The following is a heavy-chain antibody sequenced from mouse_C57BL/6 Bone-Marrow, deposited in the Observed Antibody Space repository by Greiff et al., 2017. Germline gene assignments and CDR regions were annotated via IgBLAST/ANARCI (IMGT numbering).Heavy chain of an antibody. CDR2: ISSGGSYT. J-gene: IGHJ4*01. V-gene: IGHV5-6*01. D-gene: IGHD1-1*01. Sequence: EVKLQESGGDLVKPGGSLKLSCAASGFSFSSYGMSWVRQTPDKRLEWVATISSGGSYTYYPDSVKGRFTISRDNAKNTLYLQMSSLKSEDTAMYYCARHGHGRSYVYAMDYWGQGTSVTVSS. CDR3: ARHGHGRSYVYAMDY. CDR1: GFSFSSYG.